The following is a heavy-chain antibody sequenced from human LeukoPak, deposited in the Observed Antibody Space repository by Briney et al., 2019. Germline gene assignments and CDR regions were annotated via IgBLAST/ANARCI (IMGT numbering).Heavy chain of an antibody. J-gene: IGHJ4*02. CDR3: AKDSQQLVGGVMLYYFDY. CDR2: ISGSGGST. CDR1: GFTFSSYS. D-gene: IGHD6-13*01. Sequence: TGGSLRLSCAASGFTFSSYSMNWVRQAPGKGLEWVSAISGSGGSTYYADSVKGRFTISRDNSKNTLYLQMNSLRAEDTAVYYCAKDSQQLVGGVMLYYFDYWGQGTLVTVSS. V-gene: IGHV3-23*01.